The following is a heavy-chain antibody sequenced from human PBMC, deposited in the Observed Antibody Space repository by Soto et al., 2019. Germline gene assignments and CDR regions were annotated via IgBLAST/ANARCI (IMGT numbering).Heavy chain of an antibody. J-gene: IGHJ5*02. D-gene: IGHD2-15*01. CDR3: ARAHLVVVVAATKTSNWFDP. CDR1: GGSISSGGYY. CDR2: IYYSGST. V-gene: IGHV4-30-4*01. Sequence: SETLSLTCTVSGGSISSGGYYWSWIRQPPGKGLEWIGYIYYSGSTYYNPSLKSRVTISVDTSKNQFSLKLSSVTAADTAVYYCARAHLVVVVAATKTSNWFDPWGQGTLVTVSS.